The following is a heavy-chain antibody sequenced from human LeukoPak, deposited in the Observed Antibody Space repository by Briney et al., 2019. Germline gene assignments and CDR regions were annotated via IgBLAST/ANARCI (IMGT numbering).Heavy chain of an antibody. CDR3: AREALAYSSGWEPSGY. V-gene: IGHV3-23*01. J-gene: IGHJ4*02. D-gene: IGHD6-19*01. CDR1: GFTFSSYA. CDR2: ISGSGGST. Sequence: GGSLRLSCAASGFTFSSYAMSWVRQAPGKGLEWVSAISGSGGSTYYADSVKGRFTISRDNSKNTLYLQMNSLRAEDTAVYYCAREALAYSSGWEPSGYWGQGTLVTVSS.